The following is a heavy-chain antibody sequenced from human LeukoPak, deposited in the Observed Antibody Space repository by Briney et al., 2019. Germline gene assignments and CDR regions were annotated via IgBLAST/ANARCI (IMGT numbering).Heavy chain of an antibody. D-gene: IGHD2-15*01. CDR1: GFTVGAYS. J-gene: IGHJ6*02. CDR3: AKWTHCSDGPCRGYFYYGMDV. Sequence: PGGSLRLSCAASGFTVGAYSMNWVRQAPGKGLEWVSSLSGTGYSTYYADSMRGRFTISRDNSQNTLYLQMSSLRGEDTAVYYCAKWTHCSDGPCRGYFYYGMDVWGQGTTVTVSS. CDR2: LSGTGYST. V-gene: IGHV3-23*01.